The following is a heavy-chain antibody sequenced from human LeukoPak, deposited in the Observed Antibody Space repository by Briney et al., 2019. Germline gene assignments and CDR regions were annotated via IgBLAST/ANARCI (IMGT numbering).Heavy chain of an antibody. J-gene: IGHJ5*02. CDR2: IKQDGSEK. D-gene: IGHD6-13*01. CDR1: GFTFSSYW. Sequence: GGSLRLSCAASGFTFSSYWMSWVRQAPGKGLEWVANIKQDGSEKYYVDSVKGRFTISRDNAKNSLYLQMNSLRAEDTAVYYCARDSTSSSWYLNWFDPWGQGTLVTVSS. V-gene: IGHV3-7*01. CDR3: ARDSTSSSWYLNWFDP.